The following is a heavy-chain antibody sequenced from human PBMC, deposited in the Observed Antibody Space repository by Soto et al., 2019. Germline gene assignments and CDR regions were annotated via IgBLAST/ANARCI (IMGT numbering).Heavy chain of an antibody. CDR3: ARGRGYNTKCDY. J-gene: IGHJ4*02. CDR2: THYSGST. Sequence: QVQLQESGPGLVKPSQTLSLTCTVSGGSISSGGYYWTWIRQHPGKVLECIGYTHYSGSTYYTPSTSRRVTTSGNTSINQFSLQLNSVTAAVKAVYFCARGRGYNTKCDYWGQGTLVNVSS. CDR1: GGSISSGGYY. D-gene: IGHD5-18*01. V-gene: IGHV4-31*03.